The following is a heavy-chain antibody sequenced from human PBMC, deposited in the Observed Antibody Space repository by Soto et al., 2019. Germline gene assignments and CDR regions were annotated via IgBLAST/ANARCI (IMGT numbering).Heavy chain of an antibody. CDR3: ARQEGCSGGSCYSGGWFDP. CDR2: IYYSGST. J-gene: IGHJ5*02. V-gene: IGHV4-39*01. D-gene: IGHD2-15*01. Sequence: QLQLQESGPGLVKPSETLSLTCTVSGGSISSSSYYWGWIRQPPGKGLEWIGSIYYSGSTYYNPSLKSRVTISVDTSKNQFSLKLSSVTAADTAVYYCARQEGCSGGSCYSGGWFDPWGQGTLATVSS. CDR1: GGSISSSSYY.